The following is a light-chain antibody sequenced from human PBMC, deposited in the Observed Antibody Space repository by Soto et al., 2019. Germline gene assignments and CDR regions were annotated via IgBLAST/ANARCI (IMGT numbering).Light chain of an antibody. CDR2: DAS. V-gene: IGKV3-11*01. Sequence: VLTQSQATLSVSPGETVILSCRGSQSVSSNVVWYQQKPGQAPRLLIYDASNRATGIPARFSGSGSGTDFTLTISSLESEDFAVYYCQQRSNWPPTFGQGTRLEN. CDR3: QQRSNWPPT. CDR1: QSVSSN. J-gene: IGKJ5*01.